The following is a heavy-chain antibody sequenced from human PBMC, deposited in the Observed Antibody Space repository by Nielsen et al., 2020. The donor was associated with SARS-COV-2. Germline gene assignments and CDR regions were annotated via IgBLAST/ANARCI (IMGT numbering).Heavy chain of an antibody. Sequence: GGSLRLSCAASGFTFSNAWMSWVRQAPGKGLEWVGRIKSKTDGGTTDYAAPVKGRFTISRDDSKNTLYLQMNSLKTEDTAVYYCARFVYYGSGSFDYWGQGTLVTVSS. CDR3: ARFVYYGSGSFDY. CDR1: GFTFSNAW. V-gene: IGHV3-15*01. D-gene: IGHD3-10*01. J-gene: IGHJ4*02. CDR2: IKSKTDGGTT.